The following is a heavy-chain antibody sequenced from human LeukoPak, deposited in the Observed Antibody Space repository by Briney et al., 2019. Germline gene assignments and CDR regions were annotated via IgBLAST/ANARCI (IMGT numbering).Heavy chain of an antibody. D-gene: IGHD3-10*01. CDR1: GVSISSYY. CDR3: ARVLLWFGEFKTSYYYYMDV. V-gene: IGHV4-4*07. CDR2: IYYSGST. J-gene: IGHJ6*03. Sequence: SETLSLTCTVSGVSISSYYWTWIRQSAGKGLEWIGSIYYSGSTYYNPSLKSRVTISVDTSKNQFSLKLSSVTAADTAVYYCARVLLWFGEFKTSYYYYMDVWGKGTTVTVSS.